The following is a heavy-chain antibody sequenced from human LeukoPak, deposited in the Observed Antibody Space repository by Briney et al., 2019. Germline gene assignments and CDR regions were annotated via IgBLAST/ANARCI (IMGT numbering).Heavy chain of an antibody. CDR3: ARMDIGLVRD. CDR1: GFTFSSYW. CDR2: IKEDGSEK. J-gene: IGHJ4*02. D-gene: IGHD3-10*01. V-gene: IGHV3-7*01. Sequence: GGSLRLSCAASGFTFSSYWMSWVRQAPGKGLEWVANIKEDGSEKHYVDSVKGRFTISRDNAKNSLSLQMNSLRVEDTAVYYCARMDIGLVRDWGQGTLVTVSS.